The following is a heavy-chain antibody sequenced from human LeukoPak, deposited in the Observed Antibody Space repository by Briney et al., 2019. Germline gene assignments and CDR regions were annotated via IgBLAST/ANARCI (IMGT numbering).Heavy chain of an antibody. D-gene: IGHD6-19*01. CDR3: ARDSSGWYQPLDY. J-gene: IGHJ4*02. Sequence: GGSLRLSCVASGFTFSSYSMNWVRQAPGKGLEWVSSISSSSSYIYYADSVKGRFTISRDNAKNSLYLQMNSLRAEDTAVYYCARDSSGWYQPLDYWGQGTLVTVSS. CDR1: GFTFSSYS. CDR2: ISSSSSYI. V-gene: IGHV3-21*04.